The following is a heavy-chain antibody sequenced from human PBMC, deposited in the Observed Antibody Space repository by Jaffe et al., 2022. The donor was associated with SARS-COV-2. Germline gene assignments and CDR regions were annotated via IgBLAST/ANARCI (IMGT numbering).Heavy chain of an antibody. Sequence: ELQLVESGGGLVQPGGSLRLSCTASGFSFNLNWMHWVRQVPGKGLVWVSRIDNDGSGTSYADSVKGRFTISRDNAKNTLYLQMNSLRVDDTGVYYCARLQVVGGRDYWGQGTLVTVSS. CDR2: IDNDGSGT. V-gene: IGHV3-74*01. D-gene: IGHD2-15*01. CDR1: GFSFNLNW. J-gene: IGHJ4*02. CDR3: ARLQVVGGRDY.